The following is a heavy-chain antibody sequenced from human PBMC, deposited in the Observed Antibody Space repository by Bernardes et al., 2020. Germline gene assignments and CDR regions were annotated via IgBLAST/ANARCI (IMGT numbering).Heavy chain of an antibody. D-gene: IGHD1-26*01. CDR3: ARSPVGKISGSYPDTDY. J-gene: IGHJ4*02. V-gene: IGHV4-39*01. CDR1: GGSISSISYY. CDR2: IYHSGIT. Sequence: SETLSLTCTVSGGSISSISYYWGWLLQPPGKGLEWIGSIYHSGITYYNPSLKSRVIISVDTSKNQFSLKLSSVTAADTAVYYCARSPVGKISGSYPDTDYWGQGTLVTVSS.